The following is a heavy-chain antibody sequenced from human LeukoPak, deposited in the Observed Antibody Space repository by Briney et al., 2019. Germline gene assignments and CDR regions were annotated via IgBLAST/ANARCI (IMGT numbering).Heavy chain of an antibody. J-gene: IGHJ5*02. D-gene: IGHD2/OR15-2a*01. V-gene: IGHV4-59*08. Sequence: SETLSLTCTVSGASVSSDYWSWIRQSPGKGLEWIGYIYHSGHTMSNPSLKSRVSLSLDTLNNQFSLKLSSVTAADTAVYYCARHPFQYPFDHWGQGTVVSVSS. CDR3: ARHPFQYPFDH. CDR2: IYHSGHT. CDR1: GASVSSDY.